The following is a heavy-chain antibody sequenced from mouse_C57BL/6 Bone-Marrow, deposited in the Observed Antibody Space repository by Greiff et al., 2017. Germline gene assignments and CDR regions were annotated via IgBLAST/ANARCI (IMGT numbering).Heavy chain of an antibody. Sequence: EVQGVESGEGLVKPGGSLKLSCAASGFTFSSYAMSWVRQTPEKRLEWVAYISSGGDYIYYADTVKGRFTISRDNARNTLYLQMSSLKSEDTAMYYCTKILSSYWYFDVWGTGTTVTVSS. D-gene: IGHD6-5*01. CDR1: GFTFSSYA. J-gene: IGHJ1*03. CDR2: ISSGGDYI. V-gene: IGHV5-9-1*02. CDR3: TKILSSYWYFDV.